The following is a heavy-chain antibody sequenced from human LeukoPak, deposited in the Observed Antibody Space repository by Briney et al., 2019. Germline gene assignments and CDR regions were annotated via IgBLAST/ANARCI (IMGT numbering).Heavy chain of an antibody. V-gene: IGHV1-18*01. Sequence: ASVKVSCKASGYTFTSYGISWVRQAPGQGLEWMGWISAYNGNTNYAQKLQGRVTITADESTSTAYMELSSLRSEDTAVYYCARDHLPLGYCSGGSCRAPFDPWGQGTLVTVSS. CDR3: ARDHLPLGYCSGGSCRAPFDP. CDR2: ISAYNGNT. CDR1: GYTFTSYG. D-gene: IGHD2-15*01. J-gene: IGHJ5*02.